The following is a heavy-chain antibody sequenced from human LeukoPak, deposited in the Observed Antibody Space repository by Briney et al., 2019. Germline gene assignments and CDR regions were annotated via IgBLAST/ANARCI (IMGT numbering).Heavy chain of an antibody. Sequence: GGSLRLSCAASGFTVSSNYMSWVRQAPGKGQEWVSVIYSGGSTYYADSVKGRFTISRDNSKNTLYLQMNSLRAEDTAVYYCARVSYDSSGYLPPAYYFDYWGQGTLVTVSS. D-gene: IGHD3-22*01. CDR3: ARVSYDSSGYLPPAYYFDY. V-gene: IGHV3-53*01. J-gene: IGHJ4*02. CDR2: IYSGGST. CDR1: GFTVSSNY.